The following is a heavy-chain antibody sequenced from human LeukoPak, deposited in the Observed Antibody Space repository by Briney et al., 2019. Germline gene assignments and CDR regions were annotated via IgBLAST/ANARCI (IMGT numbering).Heavy chain of an antibody. V-gene: IGHV4-59*01. CDR2: IYYSGST. Sequence: SETLSLTCTVSGGSISSYYWSWIRQPPGKRLEWIGHIYYSGSTNYNPSLKSRVTISVDTSKNQFSLKLTSVTAADTAVYYCARELRAFDMWGQGTMVTVSS. CDR3: ARELRAFDM. CDR1: GGSISSYY. D-gene: IGHD4-17*01. J-gene: IGHJ3*02.